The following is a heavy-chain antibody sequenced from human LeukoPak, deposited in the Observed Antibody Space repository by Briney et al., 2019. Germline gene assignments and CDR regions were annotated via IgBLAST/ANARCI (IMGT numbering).Heavy chain of an antibody. J-gene: IGHJ4*02. CDR3: ASGRDGYKNY. CDR2: IIPIFGTA. Sequence: ASVKVSCKASGGTFSSYAISWVRQAPGQGLEWMGGIIPIFGTANYAQKFQGRVTITADESTSTAYMELSGLRSEDTAVYYCASGRDGYKNYWGQGTLVTVSS. CDR1: GGTFSSYA. D-gene: IGHD5-24*01. V-gene: IGHV1-69*13.